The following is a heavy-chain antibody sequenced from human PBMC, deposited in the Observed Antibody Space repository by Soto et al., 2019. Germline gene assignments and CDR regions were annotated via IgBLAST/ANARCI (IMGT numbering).Heavy chain of an antibody. CDR2: INHSGST. V-gene: IGHV4-34*01. CDR3: ARSPRRGSSWDNSIVWKANYYYGMDV. CDR1: GGSFSGYY. J-gene: IGHJ6*02. D-gene: IGHD6-13*01. Sequence: SETLSLTCAVYGGSFSGYYWSWIRQPPGKGLEWIGEINHSGSTNYNPSLKSRVTISVDTSKNQFSLKLSSVTAADTAVYYCARSPRRGSSWDNSIVWKANYYYGMDVWGQGTTVTVSS.